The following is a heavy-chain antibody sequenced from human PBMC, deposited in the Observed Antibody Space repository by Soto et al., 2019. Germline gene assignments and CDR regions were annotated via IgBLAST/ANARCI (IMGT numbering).Heavy chain of an antibody. CDR1: GYTFTDNY. Sequence: EVHLVQSGADVKEPGATVKVSCKVSGYTFTDNYIHWVQQVPGKGLEWMGLVDPEDGQTAYAEKFQGRVTLSADTSTDTAYMQLSGLKAEDTAVYYCAIRRAYRNSWYYFDSWGQGTLVTGSS. CDR2: VDPEDGQT. CDR3: AIRRAYRNSWYYFDS. V-gene: IGHV1-69-2*01. D-gene: IGHD1-7*01. J-gene: IGHJ4*02.